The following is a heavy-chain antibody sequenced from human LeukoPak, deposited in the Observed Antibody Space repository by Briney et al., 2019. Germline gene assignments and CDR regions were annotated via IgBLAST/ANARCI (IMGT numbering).Heavy chain of an antibody. V-gene: IGHV1-2*02. J-gene: IGHJ4*02. CDR2: XNPNSGGX. Sequence: PGASVKXSXKXSGYTFTGXXXXXXRQAXGXXXXXXXXXNPNSGGXNYAQKXXXXVTXTRDTSISTAYMELSRLRSDDTAVYYCARGGDYYDSSGYLIDYWGQGTLVTVSS. CDR1: GYTFTGXX. CDR3: ARGGDYYDSSGYLIDY. D-gene: IGHD3-22*01.